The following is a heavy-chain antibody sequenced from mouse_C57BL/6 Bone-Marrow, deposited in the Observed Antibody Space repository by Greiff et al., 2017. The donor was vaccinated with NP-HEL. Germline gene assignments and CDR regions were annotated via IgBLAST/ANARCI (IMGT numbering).Heavy chain of an antibody. CDR1: GYTFTSYW. V-gene: IGHV1-69*01. CDR2: IDPSDSYT. D-gene: IGHD1-2*01. Sequence: QVQLKQPGAELVMPGASVKLSCKASGYTFTSYWMHWVKQRPGQGLEWIGEIDPSDSYTNYNQKFKGKSTLTVDKSSSTAYMQLISLTSEDSAVYYCARRSTTAFDYWGQGTTLTVSS. J-gene: IGHJ2*01. CDR3: ARRSTTAFDY.